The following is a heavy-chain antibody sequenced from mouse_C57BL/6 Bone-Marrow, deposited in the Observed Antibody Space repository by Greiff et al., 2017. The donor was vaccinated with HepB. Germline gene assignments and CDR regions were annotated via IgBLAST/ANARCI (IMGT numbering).Heavy chain of an antibody. V-gene: IGHV8-8*01. J-gene: IGHJ4*01. CDR2: IWWDDDK. CDR3: ARRFDYYGSSYYAMDY. D-gene: IGHD1-1*01. CDR1: GFSLSTFGMG. Sequence: QVTLKVSGPGILQPSQTLSLTCSFSGFSLSTFGMGVGWIRQPSGKGLEWLAHIWWDDDKYYNPALKSRLTISKDTSKNQVFLKIANVDTADTATYYCARRFDYYGSSYYAMDYWGQGTSVTVSS.